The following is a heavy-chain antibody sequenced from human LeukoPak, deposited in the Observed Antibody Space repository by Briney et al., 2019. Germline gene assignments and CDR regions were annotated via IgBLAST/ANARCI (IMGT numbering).Heavy chain of an antibody. D-gene: IGHD1-26*01. Sequence: ASVKVSCKASGYTFTSYDINWVRQATGQGLEWMGWMNPNSGNTGYAQKFQGRVTMTRNTSISTAYMELSSLRSEDTAVYYCARASLGSVGATRGDAFDIWGQGTMVTVSS. CDR2: MNPNSGNT. V-gene: IGHV1-8*01. CDR1: GYTFTSYD. J-gene: IGHJ3*02. CDR3: ARASLGSVGATRGDAFDI.